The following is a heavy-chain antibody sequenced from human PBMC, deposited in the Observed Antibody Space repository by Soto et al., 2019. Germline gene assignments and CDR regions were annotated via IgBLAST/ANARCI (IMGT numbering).Heavy chain of an antibody. CDR1: GFTFSSYA. V-gene: IGHV3-23*01. Sequence: GGSLRLSCAASGFTFSSYAMSWVRQAPGKGLEWVSLITGPGDKTYYADSVKGRFTVSRDNSKNTLYLQMSSLRAEDTAVYFCAKFGVVIRSDGMDVWGQGPTVTSP. J-gene: IGHJ6*02. D-gene: IGHD3-3*01. CDR2: ITGPGDKT. CDR3: AKFGVVIRSDGMDV.